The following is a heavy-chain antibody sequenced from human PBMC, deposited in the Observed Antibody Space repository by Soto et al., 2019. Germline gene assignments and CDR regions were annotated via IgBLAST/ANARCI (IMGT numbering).Heavy chain of an antibody. CDR3: ARRADYYDSSGFAFDI. V-gene: IGHV4-34*01. D-gene: IGHD3-22*01. CDR2: INHSGST. CDR1: GGSFSGYY. J-gene: IGHJ3*02. Sequence: QVQLQQWGAGLLKPSETLSLTCAVYGGSFSGYYWSWIRQPPGKGLEWIGEINHSGSTNYNPSLKSRVTRSVDTSKNQFSLRLSSVTAADTAVYYCARRADYYDSSGFAFDIWGQGTMVTVSS.